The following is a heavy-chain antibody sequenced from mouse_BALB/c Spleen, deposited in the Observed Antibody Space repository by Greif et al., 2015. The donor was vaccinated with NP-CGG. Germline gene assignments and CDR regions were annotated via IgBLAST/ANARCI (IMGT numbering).Heavy chain of an antibody. CDR1: GFTFSDYY. Sequence: EVKVVESGGGLVKPGGSLKLSCAASGFTFSDYYMYWVRQTPEKRLEWVATISDGGSYTYYPDSVKGRFTISRDNAKNNLYLQMSSLKSEDTAMYYCARGRYDRYFDVWGAGTTVTVSS. CDR3: ARGRYDRYFDV. CDR2: ISDGGSYT. J-gene: IGHJ1*01. D-gene: IGHD2-14*01. V-gene: IGHV5-4*02.